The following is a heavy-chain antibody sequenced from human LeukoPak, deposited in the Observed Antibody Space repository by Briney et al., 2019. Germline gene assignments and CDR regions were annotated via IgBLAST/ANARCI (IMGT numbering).Heavy chain of an antibody. J-gene: IGHJ3*02. CDR3: ARVYPVSHPDAFDI. D-gene: IGHD2-8*01. CDR2: IGTAGDT. Sequence: GGSLRLSCAASGFTFSSYDMYWVRQATGKGLEWVSAIGTAGDTYYPGSVKGRFTISRENAKNSLYLQMNSLRAEDTAVYYCARVYPVSHPDAFDIWGQGTMVTVSS. CDR1: GFTFSSYD. V-gene: IGHV3-13*01.